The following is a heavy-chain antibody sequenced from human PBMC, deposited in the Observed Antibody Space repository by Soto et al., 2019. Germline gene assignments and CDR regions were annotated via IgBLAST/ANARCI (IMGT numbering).Heavy chain of an antibody. CDR2: INDRSNYI. D-gene: IGHD3-3*01. CDR1: VFSFSKYS. J-gene: IGHJ4*02. V-gene: IGHV3-21*06. Sequence: VGSLRLSCASSVFSFSKYSMNCVRHSPGKWLEWVSSINDRSNYIYYADSVKGRFTISRDNAINSLYLQMNSLRPDDTAVYYCANFTSCSYYTCLEYWGRGTLVNVSS. CDR3: ANFTSCSYYTCLEY.